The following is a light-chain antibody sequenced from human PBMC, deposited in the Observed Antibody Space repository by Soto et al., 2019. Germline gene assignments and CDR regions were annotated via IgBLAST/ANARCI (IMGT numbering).Light chain of an antibody. CDR3: GTWDNSLVIYV. V-gene: IGLV1-51*01. Sequence: QSVLTQPPSVSAAPGQRVIISCSGSSTNIGDNYVSWYQHLPGTAPKLVVYDNDRRPSELPGRFSGSKSGTSATLVITGLQTGDEADYYCGTWDNSLVIYVFGAGTKVPVL. J-gene: IGLJ1*01. CDR2: DND. CDR1: STNIGDNY.